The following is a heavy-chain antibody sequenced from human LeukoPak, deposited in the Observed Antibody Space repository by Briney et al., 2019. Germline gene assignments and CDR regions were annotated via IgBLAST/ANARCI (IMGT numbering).Heavy chain of an antibody. CDR3: ARVSGSSPYNWFDP. D-gene: IGHD1-26*01. J-gene: IGHJ5*02. CDR1: GYTSTGYY. CDR2: INPNSGGT. Sequence: ASVKVSCKASGYTSTGYYMHWVRQAPGQGLEWMGWINPNSGGTNYAQKFQGRVTMTRDTSISTAYMELSRLRSDDTAVYYCARVSGSSPYNWFDPWGQGTLVTVSS. V-gene: IGHV1-2*02.